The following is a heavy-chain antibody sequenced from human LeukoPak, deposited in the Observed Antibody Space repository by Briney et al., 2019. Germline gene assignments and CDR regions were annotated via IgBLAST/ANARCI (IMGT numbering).Heavy chain of an antibody. CDR3: AREGATQMSNFDY. D-gene: IGHD1-26*01. V-gene: IGHV4-30-4*01. CDR2: IYYSGST. J-gene: IGHJ4*02. Sequence: NPSQTLSLTCTVSGGSISSGDYYWSWIRQPPGKGLEWIGYIYYSGSTYYNPSLKSRVTISVDTSKNQFSLKLSSVTAADTAVYYCAREGATQMSNFDYWGQGTLVTVSS. CDR1: GGSISSGDYY.